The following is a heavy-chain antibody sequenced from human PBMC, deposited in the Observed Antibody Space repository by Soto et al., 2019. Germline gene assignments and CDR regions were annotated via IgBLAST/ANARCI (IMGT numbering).Heavy chain of an antibody. CDR2: ISYDGSNK. V-gene: IGHV3-30-3*01. D-gene: IGHD3-10*01. CDR1: GFTFSSYA. Sequence: QVQLVESGGGVVQPGRSLRLSCAASGFTFSSYAMHWVRQAPGKGLEWVAVISYDGSNKYYADSVKGRFTISRDNSKNTLYLQMISLRAEDTAVYYCARDAGHYYGSGSYYPDDYWGQGTLVTVSS. CDR3: ARDAGHYYGSGSYYPDDY. J-gene: IGHJ4*02.